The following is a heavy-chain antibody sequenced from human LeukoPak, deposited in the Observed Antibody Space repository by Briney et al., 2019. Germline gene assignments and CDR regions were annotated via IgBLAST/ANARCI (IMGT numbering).Heavy chain of an antibody. D-gene: IGHD4-23*01. V-gene: IGHV3-30*02. CDR1: GFSISYFV. CDR3: AKDQGGNDLDY. J-gene: IGHJ4*02. Sequence: GGSLRLSCAASGFSISYFVMHWVRQGPGKGLEWVANIRSDGSNMYYADSVKGRFTISRDNSKNMVYLEMNSLRTEDTAVYYCAKDQGGNDLDYWGQGTLVTVSS. CDR2: IRSDGSNM.